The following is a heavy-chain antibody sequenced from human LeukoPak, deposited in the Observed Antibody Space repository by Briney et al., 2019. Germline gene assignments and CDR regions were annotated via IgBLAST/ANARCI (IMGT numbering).Heavy chain of an antibody. D-gene: IGHD3-16*02. Sequence: ASVKVSCKASGYTFTSYDINWVRQATGQGLEWMGWMNPNSGNTGYAQKFQGRVTMTRDTSISTAYMELSRLRSDDTAVYYCARKGYPLDYYYGMDVWGQGTTVTVSS. V-gene: IGHV1-8*01. CDR3: ARKGYPLDYYYGMDV. J-gene: IGHJ6*02. CDR1: GYTFTSYD. CDR2: MNPNSGNT.